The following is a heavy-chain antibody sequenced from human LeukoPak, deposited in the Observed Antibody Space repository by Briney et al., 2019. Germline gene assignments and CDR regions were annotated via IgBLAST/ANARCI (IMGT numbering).Heavy chain of an antibody. Sequence: PSETLSLTCTVSGGSISSYYWSWIRQPPGKGLEWIGYIYTSGSTKYNPSLKSRVTISVDTSKNQFSLKLSSVTAADTAVYYCARGRYSSASYYFDYWGQGTLVTVSS. D-gene: IGHD6-25*01. CDR1: GGSISSYY. CDR2: IYTSGST. J-gene: IGHJ4*02. V-gene: IGHV4-4*09. CDR3: ARGRYSSASYYFDY.